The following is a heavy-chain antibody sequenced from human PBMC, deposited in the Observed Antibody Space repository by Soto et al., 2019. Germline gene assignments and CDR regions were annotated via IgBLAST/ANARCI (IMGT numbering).Heavy chain of an antibody. CDR2: IDYSGTA. Sequence: ASETLSLTCTVSYGSISVSNVFWGWVRQPPGKGLEWIGNIDYSGTAYFSPSLGTRVTFPVDTSKNQFSLTLYSVTAADTAVYYCARTTGRHLDFWGQGILVTVSS. CDR1: YGSISVSNVF. CDR3: ARTTGRHLDF. D-gene: IGHD4-4*01. V-gene: IGHV4-39*01. J-gene: IGHJ4*02.